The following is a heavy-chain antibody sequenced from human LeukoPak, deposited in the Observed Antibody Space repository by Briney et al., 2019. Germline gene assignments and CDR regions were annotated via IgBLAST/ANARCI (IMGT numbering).Heavy chain of an antibody. CDR3: ARDQLLWFGEKGLDY. CDR2: MFHSGST. J-gene: IGHJ4*02. D-gene: IGHD3-10*01. Sequence: SETLSLTCTVSGDSISSGRYYWSWIRQPPGKGLEWIGYMFHSGSTYYNPSLKSRVTISVDRSENQLSLKLSSVTAADTAVYYCARDQLLWFGEKGLDYWGQGTLVTVSS. V-gene: IGHV4-30-2*01. CDR1: GDSISSGRYY.